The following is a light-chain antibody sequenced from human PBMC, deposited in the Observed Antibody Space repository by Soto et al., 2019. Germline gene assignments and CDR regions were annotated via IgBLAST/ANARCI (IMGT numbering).Light chain of an antibody. CDR1: QSISSF. V-gene: IGKV3-11*01. CDR3: QHCSNWDR. J-gene: IGKJ2*03. Sequence: IVLTQYPATLSLSPGERATLSCRASQSISSFLTWYQHKPGQAPRLLIYDASKRATGIPARFSGSGSGTDFTLTITSLEPEDFGVYYCQHCSNWDRYGPGTKVEI. CDR2: DAS.